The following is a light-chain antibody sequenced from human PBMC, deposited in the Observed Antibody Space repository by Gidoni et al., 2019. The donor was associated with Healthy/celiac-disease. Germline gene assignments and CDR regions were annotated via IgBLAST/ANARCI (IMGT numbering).Light chain of an antibody. CDR1: NIGSKS. CDR2: DDS. J-gene: IGLJ3*02. Sequence: SYVLTQPPSVSVAPGQTARITRGGNNIGSKSLHWYQQKPGQAPVLVVYDDSNRPSGSPERFSGSNSGNTAALTISRVEAGDEADYYCQVWDSSSDLNWVFGGGTKLTVL. V-gene: IGLV3-21*02. CDR3: QVWDSSSDLNWV.